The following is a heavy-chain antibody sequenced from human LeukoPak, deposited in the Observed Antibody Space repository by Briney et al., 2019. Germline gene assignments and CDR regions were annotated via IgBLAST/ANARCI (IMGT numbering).Heavy chain of an antibody. CDR1: GYTFTGYY. D-gene: IGHD3-10*01. J-gene: IGHJ6*02. Sequence: ASVKVSCKASGYTFTGYYMHWVRQAPGQGLEWMGWINPNSGGTNYAQKFQGRVTMTRDTSISTAYMELSRLRSDDTAVYYCAREWGLWFGELLSHRGVDVWGQGTTVTVSS. CDR2: INPNSGGT. V-gene: IGHV1-2*02. CDR3: AREWGLWFGELLSHRGVDV.